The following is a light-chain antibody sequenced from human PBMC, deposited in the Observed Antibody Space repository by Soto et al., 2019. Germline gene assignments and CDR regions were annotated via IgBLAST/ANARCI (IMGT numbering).Light chain of an antibody. CDR2: DAS. J-gene: IGKJ1*01. V-gene: IGKV3-11*01. CDR3: QQRSHWPT. CDR1: QTVNTS. Sequence: DIVLTQSPATLSLSPGDRATLSCRASQTVNTSLAWYQQKPGQAPRLLIYDASNRATVIPARFSASGSGTDFTLTISSLEPEDFAVYYCQQRSHWPTFGQGTKVEIK.